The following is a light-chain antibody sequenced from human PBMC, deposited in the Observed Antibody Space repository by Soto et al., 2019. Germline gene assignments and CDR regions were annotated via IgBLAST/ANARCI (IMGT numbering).Light chain of an antibody. CDR1: QSISSY. Sequence: IHLTHSPSSLSASLGYRFTITFRASQSISSYLNWYQQKPGKAPKLLIYDASSLESGVPSRFSGSGSGTDFALTITSLQAEDFATYYCQQLRMYPSTFGGGTKVDIK. J-gene: IGKJ4*01. V-gene: IGKV1-13*02. CDR3: QQLRMYPST. CDR2: DAS.